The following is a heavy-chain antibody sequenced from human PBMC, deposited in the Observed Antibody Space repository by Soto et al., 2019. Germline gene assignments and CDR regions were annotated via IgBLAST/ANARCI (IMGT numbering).Heavy chain of an antibody. CDR1: GGTFSSYA. D-gene: IGHD1-26*01. CDR3: ARDADQWELGDSWFGP. V-gene: IGHV1-69*12. J-gene: IGHJ5*02. Sequence: QVQLVQSGAEVKKPGSSVKVSCKASGGTFSSYAISWVRQAPGQGLEWMGGIIPIFGTANYAQKFQGRVKITAAESSSTAYMELSSLRSDDTAGYYGARDADQWELGDSWFGPWGQGTLVTVSS. CDR2: IIPIFGTA.